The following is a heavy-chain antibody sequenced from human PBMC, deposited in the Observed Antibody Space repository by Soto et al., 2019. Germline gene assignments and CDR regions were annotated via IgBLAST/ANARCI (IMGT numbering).Heavy chain of an antibody. V-gene: IGHV5-51*01. CDR2: FYPGDSTS. CDR3: AIIVGYCTKFDCYCSFDV. CDR1: GDTFISYW. Sequence: PGESLKISCKTSGDTFISYWVAWVRQKPGKGLEWMGTFYPGDSTSTYSPSFQGQVTLSLDKSISTAYLHLSSLKAPDTAMYYFAIIVGYCTKFDCYCSFDVWGQGTTVPV. J-gene: IGHJ3*01. D-gene: IGHD2-2*03.